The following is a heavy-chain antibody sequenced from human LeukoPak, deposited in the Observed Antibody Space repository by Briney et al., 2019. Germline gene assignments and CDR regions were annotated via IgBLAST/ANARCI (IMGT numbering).Heavy chain of an antibody. V-gene: IGHV1-18*01. J-gene: IGHJ6*01. D-gene: IGHD1-1*01. CDR2: NRAYNDNT. CDR3: ARDNWYDFFRNYGIDV. Sequence: ASERVVRNFSVYTFSSYDIIWVRETPVRELESMRYNRAYNDNTNYGQTLQGTVTMNPDTCKSTAYMELRSLRSDDTAVYYCARDNWYDFFRNYGIDVWAQGPAVSVSS. CDR1: VYTFSSYD.